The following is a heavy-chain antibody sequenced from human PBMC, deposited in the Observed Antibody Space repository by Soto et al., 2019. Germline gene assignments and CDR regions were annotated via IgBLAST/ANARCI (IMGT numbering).Heavy chain of an antibody. J-gene: IGHJ4*02. D-gene: IGHD6-13*01. Sequence: SETLSLTCTVSGGSISSYYWSWIRQPPGKGLEWIGYIYYSGSTNYNPSLKSRVTISVDTSKNQFSLKLSSVTAADTAVYYCARSSRGYFDYWGRGTLVTVSS. CDR1: GGSISSYY. CDR2: IYYSGST. V-gene: IGHV4-59*01. CDR3: ARSSRGYFDY.